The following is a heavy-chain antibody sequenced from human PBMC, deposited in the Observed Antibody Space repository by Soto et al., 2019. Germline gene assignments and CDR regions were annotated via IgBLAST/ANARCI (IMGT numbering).Heavy chain of an antibody. J-gene: IGHJ4*02. V-gene: IGHV4-59*01. D-gene: IGHD6-19*01. Sequence: QVQLQESGPGLVKPSETLSLTCTVSGGSISSYYWSWIRQPPGKELEWIGYIYYSGSTNYNPALKGRVTISVDTSKNQYSLKLSTVTAADTAVYYCARGSGWYDYWGQGTLVTVST. CDR3: ARGSGWYDY. CDR2: IYYSGST. CDR1: GGSISSYY.